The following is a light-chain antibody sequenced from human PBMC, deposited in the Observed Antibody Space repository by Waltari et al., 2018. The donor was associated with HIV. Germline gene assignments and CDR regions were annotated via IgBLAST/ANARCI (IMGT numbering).Light chain of an antibody. V-gene: IGKV1-39*01. CDR2: AAS. CDR1: QSISSY. Sequence: DIQITQSPSSLSASVGDRVTITCRASQSISSYLNWYQYKPGKAPKLLIYAASSLQSGVPSRFSGRGSGTDFTLTISSMQPEDFATYYCQQSYNTPLTFGAGTKGEIK. J-gene: IGKJ4*01. CDR3: QQSYNTPLT.